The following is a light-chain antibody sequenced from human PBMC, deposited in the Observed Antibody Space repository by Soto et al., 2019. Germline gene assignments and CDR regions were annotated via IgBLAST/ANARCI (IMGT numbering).Light chain of an antibody. Sequence: EIVMTQSPATLSVSPGERATLSCRASQSVSNNLAWYQQKPGQAPRLLIYGASSRATGVPARFSGSGSGTEFTLTISSLQSEDFVVYYCQQYNNWPRSFGQGTKVQIE. CDR2: GAS. J-gene: IGKJ1*01. CDR1: QSVSNN. V-gene: IGKV3-15*01. CDR3: QQYNNWPRS.